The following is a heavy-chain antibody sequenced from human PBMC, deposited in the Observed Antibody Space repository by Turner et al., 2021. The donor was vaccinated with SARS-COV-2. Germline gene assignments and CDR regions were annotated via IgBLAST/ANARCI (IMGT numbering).Heavy chain of an antibody. CDR2: IYYRARWYN. CDR1: GDTVFSNSVT. D-gene: IGHD4-4*01. V-gene: IGHV6-1*01. J-gene: IGHJ6*02. CDR3: ARDRGVGNSIQPRDRDV. Sequence: VQLLQSGPGLVKPSQTLSLNCAISGDTVFSNSVTWHWIRQSPSRGLEWLGRIYYRARWYNHYAVSVKSLITIKSDTSKNHFSLHLESVSPEYTAVYYCARDRGVGNSIQPRDRDVWGQGTTVIVS.